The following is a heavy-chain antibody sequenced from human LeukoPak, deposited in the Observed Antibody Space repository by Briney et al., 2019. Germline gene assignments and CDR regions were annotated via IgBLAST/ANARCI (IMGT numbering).Heavy chain of an antibody. D-gene: IGHD3-22*01. J-gene: IGHJ4*02. CDR1: GGTFSSYA. CDR2: IIPIFGTA. V-gene: IGHV1-69*06. Sequence: ASVKVSCKASGGTFSSYAISWVRQAPGQGLEWMGGIIPIFGTANYAQKFQGRVTITADKSTSTAYMELSSLRSEDTAVYYCARSRGDYDSTDYFFYFDYWAQGTLVTVSS. CDR3: ARSRGDYDSTDYFFYFDY.